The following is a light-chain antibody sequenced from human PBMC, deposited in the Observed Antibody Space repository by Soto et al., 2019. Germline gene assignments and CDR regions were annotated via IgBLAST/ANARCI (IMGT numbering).Light chain of an antibody. CDR2: EGS. CDR1: SSDVGSYNL. CDR3: CSYAGSSTPLYV. Sequence: QSVLTQPASVSGSPGQSITISCTGTSSDVGSYNLVSWYQQHPGKAPKLMIYEGSKRPSGVSNRFSGSKSGNTASLTISGLQAEDEADYYCCSYAGSSTPLYVFGTGTRSPS. J-gene: IGLJ1*01. V-gene: IGLV2-23*01.